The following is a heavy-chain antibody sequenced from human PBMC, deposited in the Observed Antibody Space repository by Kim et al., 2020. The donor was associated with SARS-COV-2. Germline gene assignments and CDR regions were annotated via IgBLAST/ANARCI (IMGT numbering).Heavy chain of an antibody. V-gene: IGHV3-9*01. CDR1: GFTFDDYV. CDR2: ISRNSGSI. D-gene: IGHD3-10*01. J-gene: IGHJ6*02. Sequence: GGSLRLSCAASGFTFDDYVMHWVRQAPGKGLEWVSGISRNSGSIGYADSVKGRFTISRDNAKNSLYLQMNSLRAEDTALYYCAKGVWFGELLDYYGMDVWGQGTTVTVSS. CDR3: AKGVWFGELLDYYGMDV.